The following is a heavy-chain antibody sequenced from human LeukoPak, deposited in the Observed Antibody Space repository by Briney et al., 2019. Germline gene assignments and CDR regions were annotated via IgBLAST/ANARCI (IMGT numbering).Heavy chain of an antibody. CDR3: AKRGQTSSEDYYYFDS. Sequence: GGSLRLSCVASGFTFSNYAMSWVRQAPGKGLEWVSTTRGTGEQTEYADSAKGRFTISRDNSKNTLYLQMNSLRPEDTAIYYCAKRGQTSSEDYYYFDSWGQGTLVTVSS. V-gene: IGHV3-23*01. CDR1: GFTFSNYA. D-gene: IGHD6-13*01. J-gene: IGHJ4*02. CDR2: TRGTGEQT.